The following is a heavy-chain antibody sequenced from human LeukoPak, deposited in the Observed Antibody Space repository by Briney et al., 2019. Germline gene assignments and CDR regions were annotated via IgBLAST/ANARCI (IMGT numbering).Heavy chain of an antibody. CDR1: GYTFTGYY. CDR2: INPNSGGT. V-gene: IGHV1-2*02. Sequence: GASVKVSCKASGYTFTGYYMHWVRQAPGQGLEWMGWINPNSGGTNYAQKFQGRVTITADKSTSTAYMELSSLRSEDTAVYYCARDYYDSSGYYYEEAYYFDYWGQGTLVTVSS. D-gene: IGHD3-22*01. J-gene: IGHJ4*02. CDR3: ARDYYDSSGYYYEEAYYFDY.